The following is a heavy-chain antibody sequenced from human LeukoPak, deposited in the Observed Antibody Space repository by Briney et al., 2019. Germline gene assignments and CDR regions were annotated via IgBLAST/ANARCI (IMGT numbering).Heavy chain of an antibody. V-gene: IGHV3-23*01. D-gene: IGHD1-26*01. CDR2: ISGSDLRVSTPGNSGGET. Sequence: GGSLRLSCAASGFTFSSSAMSWVRQAPGKGLEWVAVISGSDLRVSTPGNSGGETYYADSVKGRFTVSRDNFQNTLFLQMSGLRVEDTAVYYCAKDQRWESPHYLDSWGQGTLVTVSS. J-gene: IGHJ4*02. CDR1: GFTFSSSA. CDR3: AKDQRWESPHYLDS.